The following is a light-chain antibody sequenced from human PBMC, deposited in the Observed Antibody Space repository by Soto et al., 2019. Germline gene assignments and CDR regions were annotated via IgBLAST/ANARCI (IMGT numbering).Light chain of an antibody. Sequence: DIQGTHPQSSGFALVGDRVTIPCRASVDIAGYWAWHKHNPGRSPELLIHGASRLQSGVPARCSGSGSGIDFTISSKSLQHEDFATCYCQKAYSFPITFGQGTRLEIK. CDR1: VDIAGY. J-gene: IGKJ5*01. CDR2: GAS. CDR3: QKAYSFPIT. V-gene: IGKV1-12*01.